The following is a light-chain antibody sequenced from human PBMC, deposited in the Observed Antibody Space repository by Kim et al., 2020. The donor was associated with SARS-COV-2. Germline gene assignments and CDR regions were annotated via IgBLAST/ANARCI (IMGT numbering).Light chain of an antibody. V-gene: IGKV3-20*01. Sequence: EIVLTQSPGTLPLSPGERATLSCRASQSVTSNFLAWYQQKPGQAPKLLIYGASSRATGIPDRFSGSGSGTDFTLTISRLEPEDFAVYYCQQYGSSPDTFGQGTKVDIK. J-gene: IGKJ2*01. CDR3: QQYGSSPDT. CDR2: GAS. CDR1: QSVTSNF.